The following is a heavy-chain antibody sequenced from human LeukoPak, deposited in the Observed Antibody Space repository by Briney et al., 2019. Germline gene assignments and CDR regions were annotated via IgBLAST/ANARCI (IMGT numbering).Heavy chain of an antibody. V-gene: IGHV3-74*03. CDR3: ARDWYHAIDY. Sequence: SGGSLRLSCAASGFTSSSTWMHWVRQVPGKELVWVARIESDGRRTTYAESVKGRFTISRDNAKNTLYLEMNSLRVEDTAVYYCARDWYHAIDYWGQGTLVTVSS. CDR1: GFTSSSTW. CDR2: IESDGRRT. D-gene: IGHD2-2*01. J-gene: IGHJ4*02.